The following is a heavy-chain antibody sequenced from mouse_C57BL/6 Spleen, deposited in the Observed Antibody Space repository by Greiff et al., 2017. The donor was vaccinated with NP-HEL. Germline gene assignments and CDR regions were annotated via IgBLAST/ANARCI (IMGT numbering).Heavy chain of an antibody. D-gene: IGHD2-12*01. CDR3: ATPYDREYYDAMDY. CDR2: IDPSDSET. Sequence: VQLQQSGAELVRPGSSVKLSCKASGYTFTSYWMHWVKQRPIQGLEWIGNIDPSDSETHYNQKFKDKATLTVDKSSSTAYMQLSSLTSEDSAVYYCATPYDREYYDAMDYWGQGTSVTVSS. J-gene: IGHJ4*01. CDR1: GYTFTSYW. V-gene: IGHV1-52*01.